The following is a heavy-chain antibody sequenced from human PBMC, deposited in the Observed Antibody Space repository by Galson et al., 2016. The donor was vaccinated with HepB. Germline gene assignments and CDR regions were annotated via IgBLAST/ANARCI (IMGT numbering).Heavy chain of an antibody. Sequence: SVKVSCKASGYTFTSYSIIWVRQAPGQGLEWMGWISAYNAYTNYAQNLQGRVTMTIDTSTSTAYMELRSLRSDDTAVYYCARPTYYYGSGSWYFFDYWGQGTLVTVSS. CDR3: ARPTYYYGSGSWYFFDY. CDR2: ISAYNAYT. CDR1: GYTFTSYS. V-gene: IGHV1-18*04. J-gene: IGHJ4*02. D-gene: IGHD3-10*01.